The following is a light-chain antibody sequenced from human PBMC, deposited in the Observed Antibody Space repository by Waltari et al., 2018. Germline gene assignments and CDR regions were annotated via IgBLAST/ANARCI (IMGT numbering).Light chain of an antibody. CDR2: SDD. Sequence: QSLLTQPPSASGTPGQRVTMSCSGSTSNIGRNPVNWYQQLPGMAPKLLIYSDDQRPSRVPARLSGAKSGTSASLTISGLQSEDEADYHCAVWDDSLNGQVFGGGTKLTVL. CDR3: AVWDDSLNGQV. V-gene: IGLV1-44*01. J-gene: IGLJ3*02. CDR1: TSNIGRNP.